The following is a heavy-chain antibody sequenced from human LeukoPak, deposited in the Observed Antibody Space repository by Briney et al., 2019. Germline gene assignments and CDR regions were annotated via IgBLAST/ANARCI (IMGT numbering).Heavy chain of an antibody. Sequence: ASVKVSCKASGYTFTGYFMHWVRQAPGQGLEWMGWINPNSGGTNYAQKFQGRVTMTRDTSISTAYMELSRLRSDDTAVYYCARDSSHIVVVPAASDVVWGGRFDPWGQGTLVTVSS. CDR3: ARDSSHIVVVPAASDVVWGGRFDP. CDR2: INPNSGGT. CDR1: GYTFTGYF. J-gene: IGHJ5*02. D-gene: IGHD2-2*01. V-gene: IGHV1-2*02.